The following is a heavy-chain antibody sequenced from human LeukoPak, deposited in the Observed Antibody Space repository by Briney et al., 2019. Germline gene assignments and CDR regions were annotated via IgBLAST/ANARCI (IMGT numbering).Heavy chain of an antibody. CDR2: ISGRGGST. J-gene: IGHJ4*02. CDR3: AKDRDYVWGSYRYAPPPLN. V-gene: IGHV3-23*01. D-gene: IGHD3-16*02. CDR1: GFTFSSYA. Sequence: GGSLRLSCAASGFTFSSYAMSWVRQAPGKGLEWVSAISGRGGSTYYADSVKGRFTISRDNSKNTLYLQMNSLRAEDTAVYYCAKDRDYVWGSYRYAPPPLNWGQGTLVTVSS.